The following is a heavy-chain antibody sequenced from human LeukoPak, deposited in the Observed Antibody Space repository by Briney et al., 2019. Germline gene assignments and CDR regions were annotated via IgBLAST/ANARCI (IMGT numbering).Heavy chain of an antibody. J-gene: IGHJ4*02. D-gene: IGHD2/OR15-2a*01. Sequence: SETLSLTCTVSGGTISSYYWSWIRQPPGKGLEWIGYIYYSGSTNYNPSLKSRVTISVDTSKNQFSLKLSSVTAADTAVYYCARSHYFREYYFDYWGQGTLVTVSS. CDR3: ARSHYFREYYFDY. CDR1: GGTISSYY. V-gene: IGHV4-59*01. CDR2: IYYSGST.